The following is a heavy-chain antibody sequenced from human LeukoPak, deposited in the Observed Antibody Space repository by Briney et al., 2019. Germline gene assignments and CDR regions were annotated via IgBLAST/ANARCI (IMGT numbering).Heavy chain of an antibody. Sequence: SETLSLTCTVSGGSISSSSYYWGWIRQPPGKGLEWIGSFYYSGSTYYNPSLKSRVTISVDTSKNHFSLKLSSVTAADTAVYYCARTYYDILTGSRVDYWGQGTLVTVSS. D-gene: IGHD3-9*01. J-gene: IGHJ4*02. CDR1: GGSISSSSYY. CDR2: FYYSGST. CDR3: ARTYYDILTGSRVDY. V-gene: IGHV4-39*07.